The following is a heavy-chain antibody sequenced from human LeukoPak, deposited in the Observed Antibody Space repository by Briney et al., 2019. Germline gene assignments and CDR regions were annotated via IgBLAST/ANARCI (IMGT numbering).Heavy chain of an antibody. CDR2: INHSGST. CDR1: GFTFSSYS. CDR3: ARRHGSGSYRYYYYYYMDV. D-gene: IGHD3-10*01. J-gene: IGHJ6*03. V-gene: IGHV4-34*01. Sequence: GSLRLSCAASGFTFSSYSMNWVRQPPGKGLEWIGEINHSGSTNYNPSLKSRVTISVDTSKNQFSLKLSSVTAADTAVYYCARRHGSGSYRYYYYYYMDVWGKGTTVTISS.